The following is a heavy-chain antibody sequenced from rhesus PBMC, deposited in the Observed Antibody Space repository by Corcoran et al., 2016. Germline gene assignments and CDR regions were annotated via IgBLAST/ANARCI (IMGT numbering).Heavy chain of an antibody. Sequence: QVQLQESGPGLVKPSETLSLTCAVSGGSFSGYYWGWIRPPPGKGLEWIGYISGSSGSTEYNPSLKSRVTISTDTSKNQFSLKRSSVTAADTAVYYCARDHYGSLFDYWGQGVLVTVSS. V-gene: IGHV4-165*01. D-gene: IGHD4-29*01. J-gene: IGHJ4*01. CDR1: GGSFSGYY. CDR2: ISGSSGST. CDR3: ARDHYGSLFDY.